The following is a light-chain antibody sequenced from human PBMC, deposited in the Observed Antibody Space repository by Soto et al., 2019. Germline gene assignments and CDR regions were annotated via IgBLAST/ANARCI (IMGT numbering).Light chain of an antibody. Sequence: EIVLTQSPGALSLSPGESATLSCRASQSITSSYLAWYQQKPGQTPRLLIYGASSRATGIPDRFSGSGSGTEFTLTISRLEPEDFALFYCQQYGSSPWTFGQGTQVEIK. CDR2: GAS. V-gene: IGKV3-20*01. CDR1: QSITSSY. J-gene: IGKJ1*01. CDR3: QQYGSSPWT.